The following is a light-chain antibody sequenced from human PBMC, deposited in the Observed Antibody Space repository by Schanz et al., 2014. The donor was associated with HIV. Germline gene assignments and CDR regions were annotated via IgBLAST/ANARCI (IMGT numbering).Light chain of an antibody. J-gene: IGLJ3*02. CDR1: SSDVGGYDF. CDR2: EVT. V-gene: IGLV2-8*01. Sequence: QSALTQPPSASGSPGQSVTITCTGTSSDVGGYDFVSWYQQHPGKAPKLMIYEVTKRPLGVPNRFSGSKSGNTASLTVSGLQAEDEADYFCSSYTSRATWVFGGGTKLTVL. CDR3: SSYTSRATWV.